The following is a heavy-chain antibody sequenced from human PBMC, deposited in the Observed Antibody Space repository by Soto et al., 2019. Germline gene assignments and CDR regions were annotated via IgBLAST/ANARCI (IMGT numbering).Heavy chain of an antibody. V-gene: IGHV3-33*01. CDR1: GFTFSSYG. CDR2: IWYDGSNK. Sequence: GGSLRLSCAASGFTFSSYGMHWVRQAPGKGLEWVAVIWYDGSNKYYADSVKGRFTISRDNSKNTLYLQMNSLRAEDTAVYYCARASGWYPNDAFDIWGQGTMVTVSS. CDR3: ARASGWYPNDAFDI. J-gene: IGHJ3*02. D-gene: IGHD6-19*01.